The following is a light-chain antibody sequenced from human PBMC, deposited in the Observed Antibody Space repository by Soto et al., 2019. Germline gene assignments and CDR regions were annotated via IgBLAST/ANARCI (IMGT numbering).Light chain of an antibody. J-gene: IGLJ3*02. Sequence: QSALTQPASVSGYPGQSITISCTGSSSDVGIYKYVSWYQQHPGTAPRLMIYEVSNRPSGVSNRFSGSKSGNTASLTISGLQAEDEADYYCSSYASDSSLVFGGGTKRTV. CDR2: EVS. CDR3: SSYASDSSLV. CDR1: SSDVGIYKY. V-gene: IGLV2-14*01.